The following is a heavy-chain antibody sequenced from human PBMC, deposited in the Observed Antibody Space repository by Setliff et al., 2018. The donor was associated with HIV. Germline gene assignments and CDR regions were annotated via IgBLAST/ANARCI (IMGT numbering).Heavy chain of an antibody. CDR3: ARLSFSSNSCPFDY. Sequence: SETLCLTCSVSDGPMTSGSYYWGWIRQPPGKGLEWIGSVYYSGTTYYNPSLKSRLRMSVDTSKNQFTLKVISMTAADTAVYYRARLSFSSNSCPFDYWVQGTLVTVPQ. CDR2: VYYSGTT. CDR1: DGPMTSGSYY. V-gene: IGHV4-39*06. J-gene: IGHJ4*02. D-gene: IGHD2-2*01.